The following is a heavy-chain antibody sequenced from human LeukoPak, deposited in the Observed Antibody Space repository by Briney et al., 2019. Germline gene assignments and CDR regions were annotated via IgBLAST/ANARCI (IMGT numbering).Heavy chain of an antibody. Sequence: ASVKVSCKASGYTFTNYGISWVRQAPGQGLEWMGWISAYNGNTNYAQKLQGRVTMTTDTSTSTAYMELRSLRSDDTAVYYCARDNPDSDYYDSSGYKGADYWGQGTLVTVSS. V-gene: IGHV1-18*01. D-gene: IGHD3-22*01. J-gene: IGHJ4*02. CDR1: GYTFTNYG. CDR3: ARDNPDSDYYDSSGYKGADY. CDR2: ISAYNGNT.